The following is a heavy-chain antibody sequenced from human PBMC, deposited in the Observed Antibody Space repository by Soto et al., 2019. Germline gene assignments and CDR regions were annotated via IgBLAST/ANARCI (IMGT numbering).Heavy chain of an antibody. J-gene: IGHJ6*02. CDR3: AGRDNYYYYGMDV. V-gene: IGHV4-59*01. D-gene: IGHD3-10*01. CDR2: IYYSGST. Sequence: SETLSLTCTVSGGSISSYYWSWIRQPPGKGLEWIGYIYYSGSTNYNPSLKSRVTISVDTSKNQFSLKLSSVTAADTAVYYCAGRDNYYYYGMDVWGQGITVTVSS. CDR1: GGSISSYY.